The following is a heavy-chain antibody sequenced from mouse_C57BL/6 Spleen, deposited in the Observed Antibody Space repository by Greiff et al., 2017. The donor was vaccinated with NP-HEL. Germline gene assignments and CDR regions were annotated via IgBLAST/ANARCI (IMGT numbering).Heavy chain of an antibody. CDR2: ISDGGSYT. CDR3: ARDRTAPYYFDY. Sequence: DVKLVESGGGLVKPGGSLKLSCAASGFTFSSYAMSWVRQTPEKRLEWVATISDGGSYTYYPDNVKGRFTISRDDAKNNLYLQMSHLKSEDTAMYYCARDRTAPYYFDYWGQGTTLTVSS. CDR1: GFTFSSYA. V-gene: IGHV5-4*01. J-gene: IGHJ2*01.